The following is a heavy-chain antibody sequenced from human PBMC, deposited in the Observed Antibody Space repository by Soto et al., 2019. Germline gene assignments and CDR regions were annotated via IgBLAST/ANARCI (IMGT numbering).Heavy chain of an antibody. V-gene: IGHV1-2*02. CDR1: GYTFTDYF. CDR3: VRGGETNKAKHLKRPFDS. D-gene: IGHD3-16*01. J-gene: IGHJ4*02. CDR2: IGPNNGDR. Sequence: ASVKVSCKASGYTFTDYFIHWVRQAPGQGLEWMGWIGPNNGDRISAQKFQGRVTMTRDTSINTAYMELSRLRSDDMAVYYCVRGGETNKAKHLKRPFDSWGQGTLVTVSS.